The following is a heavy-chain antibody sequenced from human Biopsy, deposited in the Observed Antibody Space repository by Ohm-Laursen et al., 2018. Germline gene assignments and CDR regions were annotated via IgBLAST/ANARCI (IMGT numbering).Heavy chain of an antibody. J-gene: IGHJ5*02. Sequence: LDTLSLTCSVSGGSIISYYWTWIRQPPGKGLEWIGHVYNGGITNYNPSLKSRVTISKDTSKNQFSLQVNYVTAADTAVYYCARTPRDSFWSGSYKRGLWFDPWGQGTLVIVSS. D-gene: IGHD3-3*01. CDR2: VYNGGIT. CDR1: GGSIISYY. V-gene: IGHV4-59*07. CDR3: ARTPRDSFWSGSYKRGLWFDP.